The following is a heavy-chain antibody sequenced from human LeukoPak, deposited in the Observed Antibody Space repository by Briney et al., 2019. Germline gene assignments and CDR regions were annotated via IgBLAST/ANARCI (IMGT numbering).Heavy chain of an antibody. J-gene: IGHJ5*02. D-gene: IGHD5-18*01. CDR1: GGSISTYY. Sequence: SSEALSLTCTVSGGSISTYYWSWIRQPPGKGLEWIGLISYTGSTNYNPSLKGRVTISLDTPKNQFSLKLSSVTAADTAVYYCARATGYSYGSDWFDPWGQGTLVTVSS. V-gene: IGHV4-59*08. CDR2: ISYTGST. CDR3: ARATGYSYGSDWFDP.